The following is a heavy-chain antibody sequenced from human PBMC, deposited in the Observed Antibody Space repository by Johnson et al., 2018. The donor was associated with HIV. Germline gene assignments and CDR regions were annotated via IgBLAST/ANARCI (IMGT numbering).Heavy chain of an antibody. CDR1: GFTVSSNY. CDR3: AGRSRACYAHAFDI. J-gene: IGHJ3*02. Sequence: MQLVESGGGLVQPGGSLRLSCAASGFTVSSNYMSWVRQAPGKGLEWVSVIYSGDRTYSADSVKGRFTISSNSSKNTLFRQMNSLRVEDTAIYDCAGRSRACYAHAFDIWGQGTMVIVSS. V-gene: IGHV3-66*01. D-gene: IGHD6-19*01. CDR2: IYSGDRT.